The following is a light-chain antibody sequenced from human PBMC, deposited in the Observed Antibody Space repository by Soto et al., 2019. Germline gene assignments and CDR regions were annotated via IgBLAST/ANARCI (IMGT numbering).Light chain of an antibody. CDR3: AAWDDSLRAVV. Sequence: QSALAQPPSASGTPGQRVTISCSGSSSNIGSNTVNWYRQLPGTAPKLLIYTNNQRPSGVPDRFSGSKSGTSASLAISGLQSEDEADYYCAAWDDSLRAVVFGGGTQVTVL. J-gene: IGLJ2*01. V-gene: IGLV1-44*01. CDR1: SSNIGSNT. CDR2: TNN.